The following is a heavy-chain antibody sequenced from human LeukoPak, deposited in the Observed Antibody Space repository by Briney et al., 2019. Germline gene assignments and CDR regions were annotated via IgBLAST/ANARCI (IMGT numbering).Heavy chain of an antibody. CDR3: ERDEDSGISENVDY. Sequence: AAVKVSCKASGYSFVLYGISWVRQAPGQGPEWMGWISTYNGNTKYAQKFQGRVTMKTDTSTRTAYMELRSMRSDDTAMYYCERDEDSGISENVDYWGQGPVVTVSS. CDR1: GYSFVLYG. J-gene: IGHJ4*02. V-gene: IGHV1-18*01. CDR2: ISTYNGNT. D-gene: IGHD2-15*01.